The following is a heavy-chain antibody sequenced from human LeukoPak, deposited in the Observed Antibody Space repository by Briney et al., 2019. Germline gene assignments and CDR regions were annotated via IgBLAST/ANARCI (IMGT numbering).Heavy chain of an antibody. CDR1: GGSFSGYY. CDR3: ASKGPGYRGWFDP. CDR2: IYYSGGT. J-gene: IGHJ5*02. D-gene: IGHD3-9*01. Sequence: KPSETLSLTCAVYGGSFSGYYWSWIRQPPGKGLEWIGYIYYSGGTYYNPSLKSRVTISVDTSKNQFSLKLSSVTAADTAVYYCASKGPGYRGWFDPWGQGTLVTVSS. V-gene: IGHV4-30-4*08.